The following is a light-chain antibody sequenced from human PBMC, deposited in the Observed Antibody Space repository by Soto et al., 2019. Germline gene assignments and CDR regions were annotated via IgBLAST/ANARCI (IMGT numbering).Light chain of an antibody. Sequence: EIVLTQSPGTLSLSPGERATLSCRASQSVSSYLAWYQQRPGQAPRLLIYDASNRATGVPARFSGSGSGTDFTLTISSLESEDFAVYYCQQRSNWPLITFGQGTRLEIK. J-gene: IGKJ5*01. CDR2: DAS. CDR1: QSVSSY. V-gene: IGKV3-11*01. CDR3: QQRSNWPLIT.